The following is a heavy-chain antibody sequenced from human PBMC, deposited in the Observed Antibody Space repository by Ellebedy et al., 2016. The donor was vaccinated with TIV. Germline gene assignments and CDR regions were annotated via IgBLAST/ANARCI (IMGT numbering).Heavy chain of an antibody. D-gene: IGHD3-10*01. Sequence: PGGSLRLSCAASGFTFENYNMNWVRQAPGKGLEWISYISSGSNTIDYADSVKGRFTSSRDNSKNSLSLQMNSLRVEDTAVYFCVRDGYSGSGGDIWGQGTKVTVSS. V-gene: IGHV3-48*04. CDR1: GFTFENYN. CDR3: VRDGYSGSGGDI. CDR2: ISSGSNTI. J-gene: IGHJ3*02.